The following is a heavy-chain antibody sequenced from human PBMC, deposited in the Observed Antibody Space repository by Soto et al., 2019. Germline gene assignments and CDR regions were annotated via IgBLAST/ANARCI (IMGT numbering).Heavy chain of an antibody. CDR1: GGTFSSYA. D-gene: IGHD2-15*01. J-gene: IGHJ6*02. Sequence: QVQLVQSGAEVKKPGSSVKVSCKASGGTFSSYAISWVRQAPGQGLEWMGGIIPIFGTANYAQKFQGRVTITADESTSTAYMELSSLRSEDTAVYYCASHTLLGGLDYYYGMDVWGQGTTVTVSS. CDR3: ASHTLLGGLDYYYGMDV. V-gene: IGHV1-69*01. CDR2: IIPIFGTA.